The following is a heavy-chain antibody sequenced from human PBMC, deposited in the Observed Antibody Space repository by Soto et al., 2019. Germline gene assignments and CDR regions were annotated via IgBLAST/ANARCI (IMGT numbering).Heavy chain of an antibody. D-gene: IGHD3-22*01. CDR3: ATSSDTSGYFYNW. V-gene: IGHV3-23*01. CDR1: GFTYSSHA. J-gene: IGHJ4*02. Sequence: GGALRLSCAASGFTYSSHALSWVRPAPGKGLEWVSAISGSGGYKYYANSVKGRLTISRDNSKNTLHLQMNSLTADDTAVYYCATSSDTSGYFYNWWGQGTLVTVSS. CDR2: ISGSGGYK.